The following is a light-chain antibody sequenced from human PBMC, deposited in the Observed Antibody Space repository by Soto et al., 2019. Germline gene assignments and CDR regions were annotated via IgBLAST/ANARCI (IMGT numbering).Light chain of an antibody. Sequence: QSALTQPASVSGSPGQSITISCTGTSSDVGNYNYVSWYQQHPGKAPKIMIYDVSNRPSGVSDRFSGSKSGNTASLTISGLQAEDEADYYCSSYAGSSTLIFGGGTKLTVL. J-gene: IGLJ2*01. CDR3: SSYAGSSTLI. V-gene: IGLV2-14*01. CDR1: SSDVGNYNY. CDR2: DVS.